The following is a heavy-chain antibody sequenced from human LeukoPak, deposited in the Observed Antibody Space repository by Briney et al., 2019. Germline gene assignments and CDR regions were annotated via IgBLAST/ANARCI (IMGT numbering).Heavy chain of an antibody. CDR2: IGGGGYDKI. Sequence: GGSLRLSCAGSGFTFSNYAMVWVRQAPGKGLEWVSSIGGGGYDKIHYAASVKGRFTISRDNAKNSLYLQMNSLRAEDTAVFYCARGDTLSYWGQGTPVTVSS. J-gene: IGHJ4*02. V-gene: IGHV3-21*01. CDR1: GFTFSNYA. CDR3: ARGDTLSY.